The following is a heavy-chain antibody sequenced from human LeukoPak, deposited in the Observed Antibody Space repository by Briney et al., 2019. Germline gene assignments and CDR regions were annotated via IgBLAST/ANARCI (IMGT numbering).Heavy chain of an antibody. CDR3: ARPGDSGAFDF. V-gene: IGHV3-74*03. Sequence: GGSLRLSCAASGFTFSSHWMHWVRQAPGKGLVWVSRINGDGSNTTYADSVKGRFTISRDNAKNTLYLQMNSLRAEDTAVYYCARPGDSGAFDFWGQGTMVTVSS. J-gene: IGHJ3*01. CDR2: INGDGSNT. CDR1: GFTFSSHW. D-gene: IGHD4-17*01.